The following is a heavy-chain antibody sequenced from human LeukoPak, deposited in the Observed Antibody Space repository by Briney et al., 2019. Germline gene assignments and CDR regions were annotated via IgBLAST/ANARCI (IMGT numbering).Heavy chain of an antibody. CDR3: AREGFDDFDSQH. CDR1: GGSVSSGSYY. D-gene: IGHD2-21*01. Sequence: SETLSLTCTVSGGSVSSGSYYWNWIRQPPGKGLEWIGFIYYNGSTNYNPSLKSRVTMSVDTSKNQFSLKLTSVTAADTAIYYCAREGFDDFDSQHWGQGTLVTVSA. V-gene: IGHV4-61*01. J-gene: IGHJ1*01. CDR2: IYYNGST.